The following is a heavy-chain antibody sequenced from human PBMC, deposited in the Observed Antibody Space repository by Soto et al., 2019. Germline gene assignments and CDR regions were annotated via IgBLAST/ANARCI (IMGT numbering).Heavy chain of an antibody. D-gene: IGHD3-9*01. CDR3: VRFWPPPYSDALTDYTDAFDY. J-gene: IGHJ4*02. Sequence: SQTLSLTCAISGDSVSSNSAVWNWIRQSPSRGLEWLGRTYYRSKWYTDYAVSVKSRITINPDISNNQVSLHLNSVTPDDTAVYYCVRFWPPPYSDALTDYTDAFDYWGQGTLVTVSS. CDR1: GDSVSSNSAV. CDR2: TYYRSKWYT. V-gene: IGHV6-1*01.